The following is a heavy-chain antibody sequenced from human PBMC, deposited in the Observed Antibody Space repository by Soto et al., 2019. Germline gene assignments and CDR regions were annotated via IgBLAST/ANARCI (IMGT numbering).Heavy chain of an antibody. D-gene: IGHD2-2*02. V-gene: IGHV3-23*01. Sequence: EVQLLESGGGLVQPGGSLRLSCAASGFTFSSYAMSWVRQAPGKGLEWVSAISGSGGSTYYADSVKGRFTISRDNSKNTLYLQMNSLRAEDTAVYYCARHGTSCYRGWDCYMDVWGKGTTVTVSS. CDR2: ISGSGGST. CDR1: GFTFSSYA. J-gene: IGHJ6*03. CDR3: ARHGTSCYRGWDCYMDV.